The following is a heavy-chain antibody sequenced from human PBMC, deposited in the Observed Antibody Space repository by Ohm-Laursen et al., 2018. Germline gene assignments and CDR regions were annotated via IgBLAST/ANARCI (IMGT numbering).Heavy chain of an antibody. Sequence: ASVKVSCKASGYTFTGYYIHWVRQAPGQGLEWMGWINPKSGGTKYAQKFQGRVTMTRDTSISTVYMELTRLRSDDTAMYYCATTAYYYDINGGDYWGQGTLVTVSS. J-gene: IGHJ4*02. CDR2: INPKSGGT. CDR1: GYTFTGYY. V-gene: IGHV1-2*02. CDR3: ATTAYYYDINGGDY. D-gene: IGHD3-22*01.